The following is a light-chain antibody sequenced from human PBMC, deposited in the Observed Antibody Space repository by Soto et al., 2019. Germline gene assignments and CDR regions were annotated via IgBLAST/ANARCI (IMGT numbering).Light chain of an antibody. V-gene: IGKV3-11*01. CDR2: DAY. CDR1: QSFRGL. Sequence: EVVLTQSPVTLSLSPGERATLSCRASQSFRGLLAWYQQKPGQAPRLLIYDAYNRATGIPPRFSGSGSGTDFTLTISSLEPEDFALYYCQQRYNWPPTFGQGTKVDSK. CDR3: QQRYNWPPT. J-gene: IGKJ1*01.